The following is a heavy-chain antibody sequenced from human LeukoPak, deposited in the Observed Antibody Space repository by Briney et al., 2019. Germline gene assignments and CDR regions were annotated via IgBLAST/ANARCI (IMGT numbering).Heavy chain of an antibody. V-gene: IGHV1-18*01. Sequence: ASVKVSCKASGYTFTSYGISWVRQAPGQGLEWMGWISAYNGNTNYAQKLQGRVTMTTDTSTTTAYMELRSLTSDDTAVYYCARDPGYYDSSGYYYFDAFDIWGQGTMVTVSS. CDR3: ARDPGYYDSSGYYYFDAFDI. D-gene: IGHD3-22*01. CDR1: GYTFTSYG. CDR2: ISAYNGNT. J-gene: IGHJ3*02.